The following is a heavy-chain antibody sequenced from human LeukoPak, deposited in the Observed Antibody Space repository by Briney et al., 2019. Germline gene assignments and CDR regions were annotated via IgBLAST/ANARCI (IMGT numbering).Heavy chain of an antibody. CDR2: INHSGST. D-gene: IGHD3-22*01. Sequence: PSETLSLTCAVYGGSFSGYYWSWVRQPPGKGLEWIGEINHSGSTKYNTSLKSRVTISVDTSKNQFSLKLSSVTAADTAVYYCARVAYYYDSSGYYYYSYFDYWGQGTLVTVSS. CDR3: ARVAYYYDSSGYYYYSYFDY. J-gene: IGHJ4*02. CDR1: GGSFSGYY. V-gene: IGHV4-34*01.